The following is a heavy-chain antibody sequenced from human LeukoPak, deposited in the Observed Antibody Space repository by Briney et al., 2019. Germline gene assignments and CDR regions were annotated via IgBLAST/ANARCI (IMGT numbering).Heavy chain of an antibody. J-gene: IGHJ4*02. V-gene: IGHV3-74*01. CDR3: ARDRAYYYDSTDPSIDY. Sequence: GGSLRLSCAASGFTFSSYWMHWVRQAPGKGLVWVSRINSDGSSTSYADSVKGRFTISRDNAKNTLYLQMNSLRAEDTAVYYCARDRAYYYDSTDPSIDYWGQGTLVTVSS. CDR2: INSDGSST. CDR1: GFTFSSYW. D-gene: IGHD3-22*01.